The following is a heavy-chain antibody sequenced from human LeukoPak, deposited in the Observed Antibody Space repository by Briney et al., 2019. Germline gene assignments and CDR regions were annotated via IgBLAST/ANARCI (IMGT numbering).Heavy chain of an antibody. V-gene: IGHV3-30*02. D-gene: IGHD2-2*01. Sequence: GGSLRLSCAASGFTFSSYGMHWVRQAPGKGLEWVAFIRYDGSNKYYADSVKGRFTISRDNSKNTLYLQMNSLRAADTTVYYCAKDRESLVPAAISAFDIWGQGTMVTASS. CDR1: GFTFSSYG. J-gene: IGHJ3*02. CDR2: IRYDGSNK. CDR3: AKDRESLVPAAISAFDI.